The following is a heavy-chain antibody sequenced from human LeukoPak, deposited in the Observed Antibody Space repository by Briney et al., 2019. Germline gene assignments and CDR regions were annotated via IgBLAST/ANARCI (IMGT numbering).Heavy chain of an antibody. CDR3: ARDMGWQQFDQ. Sequence: GGSLRLSCVASRFTFSDYWMTWVRQAPGKGLERVANIKKDGGEKYYMESVKGRFTISRDNAKNSLYLQMNSLTVEDTAVYYCARDMGWQQFDQWGQGTLVTVSS. J-gene: IGHJ4*02. CDR1: RFTFSDYW. D-gene: IGHD5-24*01. CDR2: IKKDGGEK. V-gene: IGHV3-7*01.